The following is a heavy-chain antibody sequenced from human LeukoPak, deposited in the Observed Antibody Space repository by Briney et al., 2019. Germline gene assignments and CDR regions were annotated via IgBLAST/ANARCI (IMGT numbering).Heavy chain of an antibody. V-gene: IGHV3-21*01. D-gene: IGHD6-13*01. CDR2: ISSSSSYI. J-gene: IGHJ4*02. CDR3: ARVSSLPRPQNSRSGYSGFDY. CDR1: GFTFSSYS. Sequence: GGSLRLSCAASGFTFSSYSMNWVRHAPGKGVEWVSSISSSSSYIYYADSVKGRFTISRDNAKNTLYLQMNSLRAEDRAVYYCARVSSLPRPQNSRSGYSGFDYWGQGTLVTVSS.